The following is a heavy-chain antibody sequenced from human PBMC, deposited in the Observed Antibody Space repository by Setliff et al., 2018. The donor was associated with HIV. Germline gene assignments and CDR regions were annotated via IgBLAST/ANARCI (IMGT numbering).Heavy chain of an antibody. V-gene: IGHV5-51*01. J-gene: IGHJ6*02. CDR2: IHPSDSNT. CDR3: ASSITVAAGRSHYYYAMDV. D-gene: IGHD2-15*01. CDR1: GYSFTSYW. Sequence: GESLKISCKGSGYSFTSYWIGWVRQMPGKGLEWMGIIHPSDSNTRYSPSFRGQVTISADKSISTAYLQRSSLKASDTAMYYCASSITVAAGRSHYYYAMDVWGQGTTVTVS.